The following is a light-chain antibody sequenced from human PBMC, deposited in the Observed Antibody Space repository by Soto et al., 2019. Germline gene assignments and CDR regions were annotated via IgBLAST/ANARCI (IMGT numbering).Light chain of an antibody. CDR1: QSIGSW. J-gene: IGKJ1*01. Sequence: DIQMTQSPSTLSASVGDRVTITCRASQSIGSWLAWYQQKPGEAPKLLISDASSLKSGVPSRFSGSGSGTDFTLTISCLQPDDFATYYCQQYKSYSAFGQGTKVDIK. CDR2: DAS. CDR3: QQYKSYSA. V-gene: IGKV1-5*01.